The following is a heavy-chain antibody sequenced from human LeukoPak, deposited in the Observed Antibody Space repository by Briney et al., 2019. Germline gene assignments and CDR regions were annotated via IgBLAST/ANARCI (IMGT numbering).Heavy chain of an antibody. CDR1: GGSISSSSYY. Sequence: SETLSLTCTVSGGSISSSSYYWGWIRQPPGKGLEWIGSIYYSGSTYYNPSLKSRVTISVDTSKNQFSLKLSSVTAADTAVYYCARGHISRIVVVMPFWYWFDPWGQGTLVTVSS. CDR2: IYYSGST. J-gene: IGHJ5*02. D-gene: IGHD3-22*01. V-gene: IGHV4-39*07. CDR3: ARGHISRIVVVMPFWYWFDP.